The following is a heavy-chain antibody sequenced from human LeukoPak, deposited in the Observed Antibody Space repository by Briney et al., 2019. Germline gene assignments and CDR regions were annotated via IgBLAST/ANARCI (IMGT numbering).Heavy chain of an antibody. CDR3: ARITLITMIDDWFDP. Sequence: ASVNDSCKASGYTFTGYYMHWVRQAPGQGLEWMGWINPNSGGTNYAQKFQGRVTMTRDTSISTAYMELSRPRSDDTAVYYCARITLITMIDDWFDPWGQGTLVTVSS. CDR2: INPNSGGT. CDR1: GYTFTGYY. D-gene: IGHD3-22*01. V-gene: IGHV1-2*02. J-gene: IGHJ5*02.